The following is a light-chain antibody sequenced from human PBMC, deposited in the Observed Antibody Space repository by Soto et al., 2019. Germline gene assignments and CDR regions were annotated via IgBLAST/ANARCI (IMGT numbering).Light chain of an antibody. V-gene: IGKV1-17*01. CDR2: ASP. Sequence: DIQMTQSPSSLSASVGDRVTSTCRASQGIRDELGWYQQKPGKAPKPLVYASPGLQSGGPSRFSGSRSATDFTLTISRLQPEESATYYWQQYNSYPLTFGGATKVEVK. J-gene: IGKJ4*01. CDR3: QQYNSYPLT. CDR1: QGIRDE.